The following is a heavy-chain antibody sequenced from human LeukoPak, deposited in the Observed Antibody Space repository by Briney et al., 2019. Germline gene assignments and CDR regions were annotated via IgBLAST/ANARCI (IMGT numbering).Heavy chain of an antibody. Sequence: ASVKVSCKASGYTFTSYDINRVRQATGQGLEWMGWMNPNSGDTGYAQKFQGRVTMTRNTSISTAYMELSSLRSEDTAVYYCARGPGYCSGGSCYSGSHFDYWGQGTLVTVSS. CDR1: GYTFTSYD. J-gene: IGHJ4*02. CDR3: ARGPGYCSGGSCYSGSHFDY. V-gene: IGHV1-8*01. D-gene: IGHD2-15*01. CDR2: MNPNSGDT.